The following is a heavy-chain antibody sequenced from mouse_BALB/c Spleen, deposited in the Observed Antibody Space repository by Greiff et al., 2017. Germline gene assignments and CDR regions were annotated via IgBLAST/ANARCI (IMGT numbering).Heavy chain of an antibody. CDR2: ISNGGGST. D-gene: IGHD2-14*01. CDR3: ARHSSYYRYDDWFAY. J-gene: IGHJ3*01. V-gene: IGHV5-12-2*01. CDR1: GFTFSSYT. Sequence: EVMLVESGGGLVQPGGSLKLSCAASGFTFSSYTMSWVRQTPEKRLEWVAYISNGGGSTYYPDTVKGRFTISRDNAKNTLYLQMSSLKSEDTAMYYCARHSSYYRYDDWFAYWGQGTLVTVSA.